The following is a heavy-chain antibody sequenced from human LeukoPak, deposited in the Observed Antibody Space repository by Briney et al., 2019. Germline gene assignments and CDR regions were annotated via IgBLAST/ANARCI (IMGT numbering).Heavy chain of an antibody. D-gene: IGHD3-10*01. CDR3: ARAVGGYWFRTKFDY. J-gene: IGHJ4*02. Sequence: PSETLSLTCTVSGGSISSGGYYWGWIRQHPGKGLEWIGYIHYSGSTYNNPSLKSRVTISVDTSKNQFSLKLSSVTAADTAVYYCARAVGGYWFRTKFDYWGQGTLVTVSS. CDR2: IHYSGST. CDR1: GGSISSGGYY. V-gene: IGHV4-31*03.